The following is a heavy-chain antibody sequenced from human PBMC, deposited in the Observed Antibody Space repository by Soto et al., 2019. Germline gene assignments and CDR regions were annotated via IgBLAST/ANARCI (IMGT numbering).Heavy chain of an antibody. V-gene: IGHV4-59*01. J-gene: IGHJ4*02. D-gene: IGHD3-10*01. CDR2: IYYSGST. CDR3: TRTGSFHRFDY. CDR1: GGSISSFY. Sequence: SETLSLTCTVSGGSISSFYWSWIRQPPGKGLEYIGDIYYSGSTNYNPSLKSRVTISVDTSKNQFSPKLSSVTAADTAVYYCTRTGSFHRFDYWGQGTLVTVSS.